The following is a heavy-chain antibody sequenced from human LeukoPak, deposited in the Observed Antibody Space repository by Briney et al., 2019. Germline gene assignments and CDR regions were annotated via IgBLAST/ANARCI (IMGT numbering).Heavy chain of an antibody. CDR2: IYYSGGT. V-gene: IGHV4-61*05. D-gene: IGHD4-17*01. CDR1: GVSISTSRYY. J-gene: IGHJ6*03. CDR3: ARDVVNDDYGDYPGRVDYYYYMDV. Sequence: SETLSLTCTVSGVSISTSRYYWGWIRQPPGKGLEWIGYIYYSGGTSYNPSLKSRVTISVETSKNQFSLKLSSVTAADTAVYYCARDVVNDDYGDYPGRVDYYYYMDVWGKGTTVTISS.